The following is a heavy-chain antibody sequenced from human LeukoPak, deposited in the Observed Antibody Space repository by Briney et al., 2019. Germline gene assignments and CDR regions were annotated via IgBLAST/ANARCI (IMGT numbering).Heavy chain of an antibody. V-gene: IGHV4-34*01. CDR3: ARGGYGGNSDYFDY. CDR1: GGSFSGYY. D-gene: IGHD4-23*01. J-gene: IGHJ4*02. Sequence: SETLSLTCAVYGGSFSGYYWSWIRQPPGKGLEWIGEINHSGSTNYNPSLKSRVTISVDTSKNQFSLKLSSVTAADTAVYHCARGGYGGNSDYFDYWGQGTLVTVSS. CDR2: INHSGST.